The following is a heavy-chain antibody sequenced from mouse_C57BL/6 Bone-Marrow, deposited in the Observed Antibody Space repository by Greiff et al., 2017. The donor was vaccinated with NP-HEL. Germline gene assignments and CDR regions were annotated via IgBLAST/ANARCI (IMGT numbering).Heavy chain of an antibody. CDR1: GYTFTSYG. CDR2: IYPRSGNT. V-gene: IGHV1-81*01. Sequence: QVQLQQSGAELARPGASVKLSCKASGYTFTSYGISWVKQRPGQGLEWIGEIYPRSGNTYYNEKFKGKATLTADKSSSTAYMELRSLTSEDSAVYFCARNDGYYVLAMDYWGQGTSVTVSS. D-gene: IGHD2-3*01. CDR3: ARNDGYYVLAMDY. J-gene: IGHJ4*01.